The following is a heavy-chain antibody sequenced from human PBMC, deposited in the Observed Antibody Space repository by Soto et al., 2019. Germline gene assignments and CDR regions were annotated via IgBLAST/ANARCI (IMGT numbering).Heavy chain of an antibody. D-gene: IGHD6-19*01. CDR1: GGSVSSGSYY. J-gene: IGHJ3*02. CDR2: IYYSGST. CDR3: ARGLIDAFDI. Sequence: QVQLQESGPGLVKPSETLSLTCTVSGGSVSSGSYYWSWIRQPPGKGLEWIGYIYYSGSTNYNPSLKSRVTISVDTSKNQFSLKLSSVTAADTAVYYCARGLIDAFDIWGQGTMVTVSS. V-gene: IGHV4-61*01.